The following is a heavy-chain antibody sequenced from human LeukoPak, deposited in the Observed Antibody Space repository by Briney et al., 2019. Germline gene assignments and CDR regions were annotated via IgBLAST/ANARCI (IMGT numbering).Heavy chain of an antibody. CDR1: RYTFTSYG. CDR2: ISAYNGNT. V-gene: IGHV1-18*01. CDR3: ARAGVHWSGYYLPALYFDY. D-gene: IGHD3-3*01. Sequence: ASVKVSCKASRYTFTSYGISWVRQAPGQGLEWMGWISAYNGNTNYAQKLQGRVTMTTDTSTSTAYMELRSLRSDDTAVYYCARAGVHWSGYYLPALYFDYWGQGTLVTVSS. J-gene: IGHJ4*02.